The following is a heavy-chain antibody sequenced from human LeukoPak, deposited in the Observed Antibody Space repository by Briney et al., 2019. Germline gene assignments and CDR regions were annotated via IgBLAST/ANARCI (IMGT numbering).Heavy chain of an antibody. CDR3: ARDSYYGGTQDY. CDR2: ISTRGGTI. CDR1: GFIFSSYE. V-gene: IGHV3-48*03. J-gene: IGHJ4*02. Sequence: GGSLRLSCAASGFIFSSYEMNWVRQAPGKGLEWVSYISTRGGTIYYADSVKGRFTISRDNAKNSLYLQMNSLRAEDTAAYYCARDSYYGGTQDYWGQGTLVTVSS. D-gene: IGHD4-23*01.